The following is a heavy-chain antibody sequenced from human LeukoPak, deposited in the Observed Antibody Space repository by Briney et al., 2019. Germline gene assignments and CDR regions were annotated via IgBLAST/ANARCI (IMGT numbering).Heavy chain of an antibody. Sequence: TGGSLRLSCAASGFTFRDYNMTWIRGAPGKGLECVSYISSSSGFTKYADSVRGRFTISRDNPKNSLYLQMNTLRVDDTAVYYCARGSPPGDWGQGTLVTVSS. J-gene: IGHJ4*02. CDR3: ARGSPPGD. V-gene: IGHV3-11*05. D-gene: IGHD3-16*01. CDR1: GFTFRDYN. CDR2: ISSSSGFT.